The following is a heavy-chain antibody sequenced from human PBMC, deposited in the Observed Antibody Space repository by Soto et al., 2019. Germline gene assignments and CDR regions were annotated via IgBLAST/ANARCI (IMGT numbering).Heavy chain of an antibody. D-gene: IGHD4-17*01. CDR3: ARGQHDYGDLGVDY. Sequence: QVQLQESGPGLVKPSQTLSLTCTVSGGSISSGGYYWSWIRQHPGKGLEWIGYIYYSGSTYYNPSLKSRDTISVDTSKNQFSLKLSSVTAADTAVYYWARGQHDYGDLGVDYWGQGTLVTVSS. J-gene: IGHJ4*02. V-gene: IGHV4-31*03. CDR1: GGSISSGGYY. CDR2: IYYSGST.